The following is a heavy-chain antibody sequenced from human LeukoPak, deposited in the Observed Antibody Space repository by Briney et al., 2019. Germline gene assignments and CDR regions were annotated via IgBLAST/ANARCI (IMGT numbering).Heavy chain of an antibody. V-gene: IGHV3-43*01. D-gene: IGHD2-15*01. CDR2: ISWDGGTT. J-gene: IGHJ4*02. CDR1: GFTFDDYT. Sequence: RLSCVASGFTFDDYTMYWVRQAPGEGLEWVSLISWDGGTTYYADSVKGRFTISRDNSKNSLYLQMNSLRTEDTALYYCAKEMVVAAALDYWGQGTRVTVSS. CDR3: AKEMVVAAALDY.